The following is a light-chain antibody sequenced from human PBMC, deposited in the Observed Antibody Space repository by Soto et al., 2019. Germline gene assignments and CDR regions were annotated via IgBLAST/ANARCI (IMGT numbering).Light chain of an antibody. CDR1: QSLSSSD. J-gene: IGKJ1*01. CDR3: QHYGTSLRP. CDR2: DAS. Sequence: EIVLTQSPGTLSLSPGERATLSCRASQSLSSSDLAWYQQKPGLAPRLLIYDASTRATGIPDRFSGSGSGTDFTLTISRLEPEDFAVYYCQHYGTSLRPFGRGTKVEIK. V-gene: IGKV3-20*01.